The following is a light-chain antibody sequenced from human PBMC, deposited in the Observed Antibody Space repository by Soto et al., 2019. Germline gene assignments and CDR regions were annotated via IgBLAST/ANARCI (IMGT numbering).Light chain of an antibody. V-gene: IGKV3-15*01. CDR1: QNINSN. Sequence: EIVMPQSPDTLSLSPGERATLSCRASQNINSNLAWYQQKPGKAPRLFMFRASSRANGIPARFSGSGSETEFNLTISSLQSEDFAVYYCHQYNNWPRATFGGGTKVEPK. J-gene: IGKJ4*01. CDR2: RAS. CDR3: HQYNNWPRAT.